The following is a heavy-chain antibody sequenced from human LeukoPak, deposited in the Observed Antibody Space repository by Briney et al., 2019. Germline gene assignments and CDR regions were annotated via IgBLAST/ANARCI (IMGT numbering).Heavy chain of an antibody. D-gene: IGHD1-26*01. V-gene: IGHV1-2*02. Sequence: ASVKVSCKASGYTLTSYDINWVRQATGQGLEWMGWINPNSGGTKYAQKFQGRVTMTRDTSISTAYMELTSLRSDDTAVYYCARGRRIIVGATNAGDFFDYWGQGTLVTVSS. CDR3: ARGRRIIVGATNAGDFFDY. J-gene: IGHJ4*02. CDR1: GYTLTSYD. CDR2: INPNSGGT.